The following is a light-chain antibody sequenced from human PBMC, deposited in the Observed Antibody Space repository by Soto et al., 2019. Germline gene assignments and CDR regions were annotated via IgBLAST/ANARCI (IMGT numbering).Light chain of an antibody. CDR2: GVS. J-gene: IGKJ1*01. CDR3: QQYSYWPRT. CDR1: QSVNS. V-gene: IGKV3-15*01. Sequence: EIVMTQSPATLSVSPGERVTLSCRASQSVNSLAWYQQTPGQAPRLLIHGVSTRASGIPARFSGSGSGTEFTLTISSLQFEDFAVYYCQQYSYWPRTFGQGTRVEIK.